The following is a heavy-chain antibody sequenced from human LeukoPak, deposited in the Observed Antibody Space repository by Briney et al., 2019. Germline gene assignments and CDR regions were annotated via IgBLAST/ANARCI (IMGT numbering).Heavy chain of an antibody. CDR3: ARFGVDYDMDV. D-gene: IGHD3-16*01. J-gene: IGHJ6*02. Sequence: ETLSLTCSVSGGSISGQYGTGMREPRGKGREWIGQIHYTGKPDYNPSLKSRITISVDTSKNQVSLQVSSVTAADSAISYCARFGVDYDMDVWGHGTTVTVFS. V-gene: IGHV4-59*11. CDR1: GGSISGQY. CDR2: IHYTGKP.